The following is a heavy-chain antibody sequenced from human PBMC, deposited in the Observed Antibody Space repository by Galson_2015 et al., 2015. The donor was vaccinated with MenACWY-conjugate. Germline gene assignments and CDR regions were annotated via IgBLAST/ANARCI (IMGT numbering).Heavy chain of an antibody. Sequence: SETLSLTCTVSGGSISSSYWSWIRQPPGKGLEWLGYIYYSGSTNYNPSLKSRVTISVDTSKDQFSLKLSSVTAADTAVYYCATSYTMVRGVMAPFDPWGQGTLVPVSS. D-gene: IGHD3-10*01. CDR3: ATSYTMVRGVMAPFDP. CDR1: GGSISSSY. V-gene: IGHV4-59*01. J-gene: IGHJ5*02. CDR2: IYYSGST.